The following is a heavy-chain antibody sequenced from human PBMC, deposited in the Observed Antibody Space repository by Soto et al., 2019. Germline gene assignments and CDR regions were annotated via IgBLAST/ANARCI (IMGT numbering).Heavy chain of an antibody. D-gene: IGHD3-16*01. J-gene: IGHJ4*02. CDR1: GGSISSYY. Sequence: SETLSLTCTVSGGSISSYYWSWIRQPPGKGLEWIGYIFYSGSTYYNPSLKSRVTISVDTSKNQFSLKLSSVTAADTAVYYCALRLGDPGRLYFDDWGQGTLVTVSS. V-gene: IGHV4-59*06. CDR2: IFYSGST. CDR3: ALRLGDPGRLYFDD.